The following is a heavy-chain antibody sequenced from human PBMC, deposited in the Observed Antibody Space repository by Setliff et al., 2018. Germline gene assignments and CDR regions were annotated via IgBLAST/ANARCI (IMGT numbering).Heavy chain of an antibody. CDR2: INHSGST. CDR1: GGSFSGYY. V-gene: IGHV4-34*01. CDR3: ARHDARGYYYYMDV. J-gene: IGHJ6*03. Sequence: SETLSLTCAVYGGSFSGYYWSWIRQPPGKGLEWIGEINHSGSTNYNPSLKSRVTMSVDTSKNHVSLKLSSVTAADTAIYYCARHDARGYYYYMDVWG. D-gene: IGHD3-10*01.